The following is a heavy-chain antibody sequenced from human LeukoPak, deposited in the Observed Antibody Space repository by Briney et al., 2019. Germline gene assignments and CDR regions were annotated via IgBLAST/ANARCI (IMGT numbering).Heavy chain of an antibody. CDR3: ARDRSYDFWSGYSTPDY. Sequence: GGSLRLSCAASGFTFSNYWMHWVRQAPGKGLVWVSRINSDGSSTNYADSVKGRFTISRDNAKNTLYLQMNSLRAEDTAVYYCARDRSYDFWSGYSTPDYWGQGTLVTVSS. V-gene: IGHV3-74*01. J-gene: IGHJ4*02. CDR1: GFTFSNYW. CDR2: INSDGSST. D-gene: IGHD3-3*01.